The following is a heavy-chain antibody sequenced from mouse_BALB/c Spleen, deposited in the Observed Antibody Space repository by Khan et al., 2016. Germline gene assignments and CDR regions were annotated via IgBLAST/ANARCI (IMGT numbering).Heavy chain of an antibody. V-gene: IGHV5-6-5*01. CDR3: ARGYYDYGY. CDR1: GFTFGSYA. J-gene: IGHJ2*01. Sequence: EVELVESGGGLVKPGGSLKLSCAASGFTFGSYAMSWVRQTPEKRLEWVASISSGGSTYYPDSVKGRFTISRDNARNILYLQMSSLRSEDRVMYYCARGYYDYGYWGQGTTLTVSS. CDR2: ISSGGST. D-gene: IGHD2-4*01.